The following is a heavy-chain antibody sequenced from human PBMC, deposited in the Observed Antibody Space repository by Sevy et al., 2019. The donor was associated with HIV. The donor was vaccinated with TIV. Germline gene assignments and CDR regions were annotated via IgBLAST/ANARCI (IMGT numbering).Heavy chain of an antibody. CDR2: ISNSGTSM. CDR1: GFTFSSYE. Sequence: GGSLRLSCVASGFTFSSYEMNWVRQAPGKGLEWVSYISNSGTSMYYSDSVKGRFTISRDNSKNTLYLQMNSLTAEDTAVYYCAKAGVRVGGTFDLFYFDYWGQGTLVTVSS. CDR3: AKAGVRVGGTFDLFYFDY. J-gene: IGHJ4*02. D-gene: IGHD6-19*01. V-gene: IGHV3-48*03.